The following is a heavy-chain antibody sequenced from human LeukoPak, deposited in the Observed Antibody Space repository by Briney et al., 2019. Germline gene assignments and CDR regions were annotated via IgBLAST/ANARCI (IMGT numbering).Heavy chain of an antibody. D-gene: IGHD3-3*01. Sequence: SETLSLTCTVSGGSISSYYWSWIRQPPGKGLEWIGYIYYSGSTNYNPSLKSRVTISVDTSKNQFSLKLSSVTAADTAVYYCARLVVDRITIFGVVTYRKNWFDPWGQGTLVTVSS. CDR1: GGSISSYY. V-gene: IGHV4-59*01. J-gene: IGHJ5*02. CDR2: IYYSGST. CDR3: ARLVVDRITIFGVVTYRKNWFDP.